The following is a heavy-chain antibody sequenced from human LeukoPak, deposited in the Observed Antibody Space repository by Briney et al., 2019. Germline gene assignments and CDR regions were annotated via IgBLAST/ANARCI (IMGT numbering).Heavy chain of an antibody. CDR2: IRTYNTNT. CDR1: GYTFTSYG. J-gene: IGHJ4*02. Sequence: GASVKVSCKASGYTFTSYGITWVRQAPGQGLEWMGWIRTYNTNTNNAQNLQGRVTMTTDTSTSTAYMELRSLRSDDTAIYYCARRSRSGLRDYWGQGTLVTVSS. V-gene: IGHV1-18*01. D-gene: IGHD3-10*01. CDR3: ARRSRSGLRDY.